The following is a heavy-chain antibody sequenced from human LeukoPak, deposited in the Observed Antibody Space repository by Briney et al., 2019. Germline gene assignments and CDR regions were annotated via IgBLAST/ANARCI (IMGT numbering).Heavy chain of an antibody. J-gene: IGHJ5*02. CDR1: GYTFTGYY. Sequence: ASVKVSCKASGYTFTGYYMHWVRQAPGQGLEWMGWINPNSGGTKYAQKFQGRVTMTRDMSISTAYMGLSRLRSDDTAVYYCARERGSTSGSYYTFNPWGQGTLVTVSS. V-gene: IGHV1-2*02. CDR3: ARERGSTSGSYYTFNP. D-gene: IGHD3-10*01. CDR2: INPNSGGT.